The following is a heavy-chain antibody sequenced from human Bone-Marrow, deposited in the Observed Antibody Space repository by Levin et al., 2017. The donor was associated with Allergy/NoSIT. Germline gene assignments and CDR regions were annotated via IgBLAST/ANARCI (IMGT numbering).Heavy chain of an antibody. V-gene: IGHV4-59*08. CDR1: GGSISGYY. D-gene: IGHD4-23*01. CDR3: ARLATVVTPSSQYYFDY. Sequence: TSETLSLTCSVSGGSISGYYWSWIRQPPGKGLEWIGYIYYSGSTNYNPSLKSRLTISVDTSKNQFSLKLSAVTAADTAVYYCARLATVVTPSSQYYFDYWGQGTLVTVSS. J-gene: IGHJ4*02. CDR2: IYYSGST.